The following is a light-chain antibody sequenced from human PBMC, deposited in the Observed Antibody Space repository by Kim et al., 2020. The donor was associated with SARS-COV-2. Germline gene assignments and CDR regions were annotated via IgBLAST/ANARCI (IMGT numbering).Light chain of an antibody. CDR2: DAV. Sequence: DIQLTQSPSTLSASIGDRVTITCRASQDIRGKLSWFQHKPGQAPTVLIYDAVTLQTGVPSRFSGSGSGTDFTFTISRLQPEDFATYYCQQYDSDHSFGQGTKLEI. J-gene: IGKJ2*03. CDR1: QDIRGK. CDR3: QQYDSDHS. V-gene: IGKV1-33*01.